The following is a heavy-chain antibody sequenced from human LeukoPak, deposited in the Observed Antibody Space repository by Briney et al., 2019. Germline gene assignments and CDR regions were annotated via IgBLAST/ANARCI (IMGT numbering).Heavy chain of an antibody. V-gene: IGHV4-39*01. D-gene: IGHD4-17*01. CDR1: GGSISSSSYY. CDR3: ARLPYGDYVSS. Sequence: SETLSLTCTVSGGSISSSSYYWGWIRQPPGKGLEWIGSIYYSGSTYYNPSLESRVTISVDTSKNQFSLKLSSVTAADTAVYYCARLPYGDYVSSWGQGTLVTVSS. CDR2: IYYSGST. J-gene: IGHJ5*02.